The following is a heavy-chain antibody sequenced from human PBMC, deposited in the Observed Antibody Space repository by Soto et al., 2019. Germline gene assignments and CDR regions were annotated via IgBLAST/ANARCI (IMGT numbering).Heavy chain of an antibody. D-gene: IGHD6-13*01. J-gene: IGHJ4*02. CDR1: GYTFTSYA. V-gene: IGHV1-3*01. CDR3: SRDQAAAGDY. Sequence: ASVKVSCKASGYTFTSYAMHWVRQAPGQRLEWMGWSNAGNGNTKYAQKLQGRVTMTTDTSTSTAYMELRSLRSDDTAVYYCSRDQAAAGDYWGQGTLVTVSS. CDR2: SNAGNGNT.